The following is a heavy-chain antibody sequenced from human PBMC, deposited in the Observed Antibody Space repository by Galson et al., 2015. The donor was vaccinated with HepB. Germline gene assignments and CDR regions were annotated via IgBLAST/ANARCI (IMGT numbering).Heavy chain of an antibody. Sequence: SLRLSCAASGFTFSSYGMHWVRQAPGKGLEWVAVISYDGSNKYYADSVKGRFTISRDNSKNTLYLQMNSLRAEDTAVYYCAKAGGGNAPYYYYYGMDVWGQGTTVTVSS. V-gene: IGHV3-30*18. D-gene: IGHD4-23*01. CDR2: ISYDGSNK. CDR3: AKAGGGNAPYYYYYGMDV. J-gene: IGHJ6*02. CDR1: GFTFSSYG.